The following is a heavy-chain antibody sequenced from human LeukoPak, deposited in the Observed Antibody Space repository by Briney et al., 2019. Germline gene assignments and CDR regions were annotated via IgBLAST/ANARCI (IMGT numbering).Heavy chain of an antibody. D-gene: IGHD6-13*01. V-gene: IGHV3-33*01. CDR1: GFTFSSYG. J-gene: IGHJ6*02. CDR3: ARDGSLIAAAGSGYYYGMNV. Sequence: GGSLRLSCAASGFTFSSYGMHWVRQAPGKGLEWVAVIWYDGSNKYYADSVKGRFTISRDNSKNTLYLQMNSLRAEDTAVYYCARDGSLIAAAGSGYYYGMNVWGQGTTVTVSS. CDR2: IWYDGSNK.